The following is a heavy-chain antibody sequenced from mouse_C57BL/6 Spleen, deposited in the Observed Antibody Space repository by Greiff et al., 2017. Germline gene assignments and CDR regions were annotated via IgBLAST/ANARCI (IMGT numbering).Heavy chain of an antibody. Sequence: EVKLMESGTVLARPGASVKMSCTPSGYPFTSYWIHWVRQRPGQGLGWVGAIYPGNSDTSYTQKFKGKANLDAVPTASTAYMELRSLTNEDSAVYYCTREDYYGSGYVYCDYWGQGTTLTVSS. CDR3: TREDYYGSGYVYCDY. V-gene: IGHV1-5*01. J-gene: IGHJ2*01. CDR2: IYPGNSDT. CDR1: GYPFTSYW. D-gene: IGHD1-1*01.